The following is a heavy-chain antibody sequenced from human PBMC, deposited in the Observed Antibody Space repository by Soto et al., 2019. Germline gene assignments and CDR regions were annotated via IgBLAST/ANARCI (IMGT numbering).Heavy chain of an antibody. Sequence: LRLSCAASGFTFSSYGMHWVRQAPGKGLEWVAVIWYDGSNKYYADSVKGRFTISRDNSKNTLYLQMNSLRAEDTAVYYCARDNSYYDSSGCPDYWGQGTRVTVSS. J-gene: IGHJ4*02. CDR2: IWYDGSNK. CDR1: GFTFSSYG. CDR3: ARDNSYYDSSGCPDY. D-gene: IGHD3-22*01. V-gene: IGHV3-33*01.